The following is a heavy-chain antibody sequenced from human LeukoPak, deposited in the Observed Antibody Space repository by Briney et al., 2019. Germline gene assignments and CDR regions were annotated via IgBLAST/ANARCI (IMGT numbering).Heavy chain of an antibody. CDR1: GFTFSSYA. Sequence: GGSLRLSCAASGFTFSSYAMSWVRQAPGKGLEWVSAISGSGGSTYYADSVKGRFTISRDNSKNTLYLQMNSLRAENTAVYYCARGSIVGATSSFDYWGQGTLVTVSS. CDR3: ARGSIVGATSSFDY. CDR2: ISGSGGST. V-gene: IGHV3-23*01. D-gene: IGHD1-26*01. J-gene: IGHJ4*02.